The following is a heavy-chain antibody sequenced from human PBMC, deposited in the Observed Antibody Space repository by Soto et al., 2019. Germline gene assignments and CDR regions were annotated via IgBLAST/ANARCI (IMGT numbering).Heavy chain of an antibody. V-gene: IGHV1-8*01. CDR2: MNPNRGNT. J-gene: IGHJ3*02. D-gene: IGHD6-13*01. Sequence: QVQLVQSGAEVTKPGASVKVSCKASGYTFTSYDINWVRQATGQGLEWMGWMNPNRGNTGYAQKFQGRVTMTMNTSISTAYMELSSLRSENTAVYYCARESKSSSWNDALDIWGQGTMVTFSS. CDR1: GYTFTSYD. CDR3: ARESKSSSWNDALDI.